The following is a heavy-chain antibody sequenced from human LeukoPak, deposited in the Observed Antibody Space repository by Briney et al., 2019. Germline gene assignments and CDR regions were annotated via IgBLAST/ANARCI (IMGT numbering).Heavy chain of an antibody. Sequence: SETLSLTCAVSGGSISSSNWWSWVRQPPGKGLEWIGEIYHSGSTNYNPSLKSRVTISVDKSKNQFSLKLSSVTAADTAVFYCARVRGYSYGSDAFDIWGQGTMATVSS. CDR1: GGSISSSNW. CDR2: IYHSGST. V-gene: IGHV4-4*02. CDR3: ARVRGYSYGSDAFDI. D-gene: IGHD5-18*01. J-gene: IGHJ3*02.